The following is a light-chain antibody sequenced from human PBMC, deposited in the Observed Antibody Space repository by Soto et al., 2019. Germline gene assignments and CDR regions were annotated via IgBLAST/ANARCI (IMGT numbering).Light chain of an antibody. Sequence: DIQMTQSPSSVSASVGDRVTITCRASQGISSWLAWYQRKPGKAPKLLIYAASSLQSGVPSRLSGSGSGTDFTLTISSLQPEDFATYYCQQANSFPLTFGGGTKVDIK. CDR2: AAS. CDR1: QGISSW. CDR3: QQANSFPLT. J-gene: IGKJ4*01. V-gene: IGKV1-12*01.